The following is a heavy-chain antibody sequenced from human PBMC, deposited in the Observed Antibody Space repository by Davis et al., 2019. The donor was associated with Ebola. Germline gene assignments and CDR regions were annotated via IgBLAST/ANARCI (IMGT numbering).Heavy chain of an antibody. J-gene: IGHJ2*01. CDR1: GYNFNDYY. CDR2: INTNTGNP. V-gene: IGHV7-4-1*02. CDR3: ARGGYVDL. Sequence: AASVKVSCKASGYNFNDYYMHWVRQAPGQGLEWMGWINTNTGNPTYAQGFTGRFVFSLDTSVSTAYLQISSLKAEDTAVYYCARGGYVDLWGRGTLVTVSS.